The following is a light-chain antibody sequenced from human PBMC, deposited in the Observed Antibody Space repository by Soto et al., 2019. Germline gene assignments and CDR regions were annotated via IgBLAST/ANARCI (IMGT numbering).Light chain of an antibody. CDR2: AAS. CDR1: QGISSY. CDR3: QHYSLYSPWT. V-gene: IGKV1-8*01. J-gene: IGKJ1*01. Sequence: AIRMTQSPSSLSASTGDRVTITCRASQGISSYLAWYQQKPGKAPNLLIFAASHLQSGVSSRFSGSGSGTEFTLTISSLQPDDSATYYCQHYSLYSPWTFGQGTKVDIK.